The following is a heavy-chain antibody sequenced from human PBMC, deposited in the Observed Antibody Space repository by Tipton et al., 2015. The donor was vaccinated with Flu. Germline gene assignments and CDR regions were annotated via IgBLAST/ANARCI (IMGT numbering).Heavy chain of an antibody. CDR1: GGSISSYY. CDR3: ARYGTYDGSRYFQL. D-gene: IGHD1-26*01. J-gene: IGHJ1*01. Sequence: TLSLTCTVSGGSISSYYWSWIRQPPGKGLEWIGYIYYSGSTNYNPSLKSRVTISVDTSKNQFSLKLSSVTAADTAVYYCARYGTYDGSRYFQLWGQGTLVTVFS. V-gene: IGHV4-59*01. CDR2: IYYSGST.